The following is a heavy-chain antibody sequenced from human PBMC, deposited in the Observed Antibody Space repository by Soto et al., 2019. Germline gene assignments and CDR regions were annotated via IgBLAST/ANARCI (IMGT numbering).Heavy chain of an antibody. V-gene: IGHV3-30-3*01. D-gene: IGHD2-21*02. CDR2: ISYDGTNK. CDR1: GFTFRNYA. J-gene: IGHJ4*01. CDR3: ARDLTALTSY. Sequence: QVQLVESGGGVVQPGRSLTLSCAASGFTFRNYAMHWVRQAPGKGLEWVALISYDGTNKYYADSVKGRFTVSRDNSKNTLWLQLNSLRAEDTAVYYCARDLTALTSYWGHATLVTVSS.